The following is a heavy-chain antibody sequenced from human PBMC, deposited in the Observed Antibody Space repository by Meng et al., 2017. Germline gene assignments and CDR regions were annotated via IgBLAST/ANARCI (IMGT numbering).Heavy chain of an antibody. V-gene: IGHV3-21*01. D-gene: IGHD6-25*01. CDR3: TKGGAAGTPVTYAFDI. CDR1: GFTFSPYT. J-gene: IGHJ3*02. CDR2: IRSSTRYI. Sequence: GGSLRLSCVASGFTFSPYTANWVRQAPGKGLEWVATIRSSTRYIYYADSLRGRFTISRDHARNSLYLQMNTLRPDDTAVYYCTKGGAAGTPVTYAFDICGQ.